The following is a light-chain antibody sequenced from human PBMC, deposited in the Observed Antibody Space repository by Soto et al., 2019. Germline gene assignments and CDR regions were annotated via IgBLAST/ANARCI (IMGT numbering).Light chain of an antibody. CDR2: EVS. CDR3: TAYSSSSSSYV. Sequence: QSALTQPASVSGSPGKSITISCTGTSSDVTSYTYVSWYQQHPGKAPKRMIYEVSNWPLWISNSLTGSKSGNTASLTISGLQAEDEADYYCTAYSSSSSSYVVGSGTKLTVL. CDR1: SSDVTSYTY. V-gene: IGLV2-14*01. J-gene: IGLJ1*01.